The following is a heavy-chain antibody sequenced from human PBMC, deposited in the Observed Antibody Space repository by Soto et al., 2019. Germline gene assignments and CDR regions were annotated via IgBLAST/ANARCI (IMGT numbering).Heavy chain of an antibody. Sequence: PWESLKISCKGSGDTFPSYWIAWVRQMSGKGLEWMGIIYPGDSETRYSPSFQGQVTISADKSIKTAYLQWSSLKASDTAMYYCARLTYYYDRRGHYTVPDDAFDIWGQGTMVTVSS. CDR2: IYPGDSET. D-gene: IGHD3-22*01. V-gene: IGHV5-51*01. CDR3: ARLTYYYDRRGHYTVPDDAFDI. CDR1: GDTFPSYW. J-gene: IGHJ3*02.